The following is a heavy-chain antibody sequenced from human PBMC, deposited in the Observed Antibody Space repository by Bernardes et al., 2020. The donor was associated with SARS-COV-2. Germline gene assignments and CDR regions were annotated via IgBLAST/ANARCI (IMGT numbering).Heavy chain of an antibody. CDR1: GVTVSSYW. CDR2: INGDGSRT. V-gene: IGHV3-74*01. CDR3: VRGPSDGHGRFEY. J-gene: IGHJ4*02. Sequence: TGSYAVSGVTVSSYWMHWVVQAPGKGLMWVSRINGDGSRTTYADSVKGRFTISRDNTKNTLYLQMNSLRAEDTALYYCVRGPSDGHGRFEYWGQGTLGTVSS.